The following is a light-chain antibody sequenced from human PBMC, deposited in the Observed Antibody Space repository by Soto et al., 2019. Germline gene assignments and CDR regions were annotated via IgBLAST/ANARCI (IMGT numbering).Light chain of an antibody. CDR1: SSNIGSNY. V-gene: IGLV1-47*02. CDR2: NNN. CDR3: AAWDDSLSSVI. Sequence: QSVLTQPPSASGTPGQRVTISCSGSSSNIGSNYVYWYQQLPGTTPKLLIYNNNQRPSGVPDRFSGSQSGTAASLAISGLRSEDEADYSCAAWDDSLSSVIFAGGTKVTVL. J-gene: IGLJ2*01.